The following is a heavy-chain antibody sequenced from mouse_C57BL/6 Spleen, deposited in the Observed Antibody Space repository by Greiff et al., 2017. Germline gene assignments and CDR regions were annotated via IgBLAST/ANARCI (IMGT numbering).Heavy chain of an antibody. D-gene: IGHD1-1*01. Sequence: VQLQQPGAELVLPGASVKLSCKASGYTFSSYWMLWVMQRPGQGLEWIGEIDASDSYPNYNQKIKGISTLTVDNSSSTSFMQLISLSSEDSAVYYCAITTVVAYYLDYRGQGPTLAVSS. J-gene: IGHJ2*01. CDR1: GYTFSSYW. CDR3: AITTVVAYYLDY. CDR2: IDASDSYP. V-gene: IGHV1-69*01.